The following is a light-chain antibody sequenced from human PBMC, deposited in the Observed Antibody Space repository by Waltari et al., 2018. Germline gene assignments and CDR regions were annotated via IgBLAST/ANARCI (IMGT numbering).Light chain of an antibody. V-gene: IGLV3-1*01. CDR3: QEWDSTRV. CDR2: QDT. CDR1: NLGDKY. Sequence: SYALTQPPSVSVSPGQTASITCSGDNLGDKYTYWYQQQPGQSTVLVIYQDTRRPSGILERFSCSNSGSTATLTVSGTQAMDEAEYYCQEWDSTRVYGGETKLTVL. J-gene: IGLJ3*02.